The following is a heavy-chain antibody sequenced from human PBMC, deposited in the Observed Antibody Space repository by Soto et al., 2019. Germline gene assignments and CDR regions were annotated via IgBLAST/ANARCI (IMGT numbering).Heavy chain of an antibody. J-gene: IGHJ6*02. CDR3: ARRGGVVLYGMDV. Sequence: SQTLSLTCAISGDSVSSNSAAWNWIRQSPSRGLEWLGRTYYRSKWYNDCAVSVKSRVTISVDTSKNQFSLKLSSVTAADTAVYYCARRGGVVLYGMDVWGQGTTVTVSS. D-gene: IGHD3-3*01. CDR2: TYYRSKWYN. CDR1: GDSVSSNSAA. V-gene: IGHV6-1*01.